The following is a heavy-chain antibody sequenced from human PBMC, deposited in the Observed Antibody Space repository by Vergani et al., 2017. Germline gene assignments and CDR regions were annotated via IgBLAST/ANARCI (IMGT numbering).Heavy chain of an antibody. J-gene: IGHJ4*02. CDR3: AKDLTSLRYYFDY. Sequence: EVQLLESGGGLVQPGGSLRLSCAASGFTFSSYAMSWVRKVPGKGLEWVSAISGSGGSTYYADSVKGRFTISRDNSKNTLYLQMNSLRAEDTAVYYCAKDLTSLRYYFDYWGQGTLVTVSS. CDR1: GFTFSSYA. V-gene: IGHV3-23*01. CDR2: ISGSGGST. D-gene: IGHD5/OR15-5a*01.